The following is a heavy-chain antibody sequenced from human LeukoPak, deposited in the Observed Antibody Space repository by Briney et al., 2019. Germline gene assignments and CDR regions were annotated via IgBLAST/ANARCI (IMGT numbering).Heavy chain of an antibody. CDR2: IWYDGSSK. CDR3: ARTGGSTGHLPFDY. V-gene: IGHV3-33*01. Sequence: GGSLRLSCAASGFTFSSYGMHWVRQAPGKGLEWVAVIWYDGSSKYYADSVKGRFTISRDNSKNTLYLQMNSLRAEDTAVYYCARTGGSTGHLPFDYWGQRTLVTVSS. CDR1: GFTFSSYG. J-gene: IGHJ4*02. D-gene: IGHD2-2*01.